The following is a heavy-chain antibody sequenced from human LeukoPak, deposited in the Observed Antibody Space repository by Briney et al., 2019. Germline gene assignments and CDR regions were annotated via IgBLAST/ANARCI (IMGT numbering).Heavy chain of an antibody. J-gene: IGHJ4*02. D-gene: IGHD7-27*01. CDR2: IYYTGST. CDR1: GGSLRDYY. V-gene: IGHV4-59*01. CDR3: ASRKLGNDY. Sequence: ETPSLTRTISGGSLRDYYWSSIRQAPGKGLEWIGYIYYTGSTSYNPSLMSRVTISAETSKNEFSVKLNSVTAADTAVYYCASRKLGNDYWGQGTLVTVSS.